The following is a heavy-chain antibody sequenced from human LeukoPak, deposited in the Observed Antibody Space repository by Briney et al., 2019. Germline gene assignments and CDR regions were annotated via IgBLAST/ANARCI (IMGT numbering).Heavy chain of an antibody. CDR1: GGSISSGGYY. Sequence: PSQTLSLTCTVSGGSISSGGYYWSWIRQHPGKGLEWIGYIYYSGSTYYNPSLKSRVTISVDTSKNQFSLKLSSVTAADTAVYYCARGGGYYDSSGYYFLNWGQGTLVTVSS. CDR2: IYYSGST. J-gene: IGHJ4*02. V-gene: IGHV4-31*03. D-gene: IGHD3-22*01. CDR3: ARGGGYYDSSGYYFLN.